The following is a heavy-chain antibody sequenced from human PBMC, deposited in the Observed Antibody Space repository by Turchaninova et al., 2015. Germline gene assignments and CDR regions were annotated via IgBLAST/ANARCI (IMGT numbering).Heavy chain of an antibody. Sequence: QVQLQESGPGLVKPSGTLSLTCPFSGDSTRSSNWWSWVRPPPGKGLGWFGEVYHSGSTNYNPSLKSRVTISIDKSKNQFSLNLSSVTAADTAVYYCARDREGTTPFDYWGQGTLVTVSS. CDR2: VYHSGST. CDR3: ARDREGTTPFDY. CDR1: GDSTRSSNW. V-gene: IGHV4-4*02. J-gene: IGHJ4*02. D-gene: IGHD1-7*01.